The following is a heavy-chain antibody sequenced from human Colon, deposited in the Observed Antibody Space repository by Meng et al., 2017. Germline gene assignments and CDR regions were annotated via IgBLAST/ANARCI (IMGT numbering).Heavy chain of an antibody. Sequence: HVPLQQSAPGLVRPSDTLSLTCNVSGGSGSSGSHYWSWIRQPPGKGLEFIAYVDYYWNINYNPSLNSRATVSIDTSKTQFSLKVTSVTAADTAVYYCAVGPWELDYWGQGILVTVSS. J-gene: IGHJ4*02. V-gene: IGHV4-61*01. D-gene: IGHD1-26*01. CDR3: AVGPWELDY. CDR2: VDYYWNI. CDR1: GGSGSSGSHY.